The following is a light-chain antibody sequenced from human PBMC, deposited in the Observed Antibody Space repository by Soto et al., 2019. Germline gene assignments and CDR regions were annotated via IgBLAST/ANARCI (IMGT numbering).Light chain of an antibody. CDR3: QQYGLPPHS. Sequence: EIVLTQSPGTLSLSPGERATLSCRASQSVYNNYLAWDQQKPGQTPMLLVNGASNRATGIPDRFSGGGSGTYFTLTISSLEPEDFAVYYCQQYGLPPHSFGQGTSVDIK. CDR1: QSVYNNY. CDR2: GAS. J-gene: IGKJ2*01. V-gene: IGKV3-20*01.